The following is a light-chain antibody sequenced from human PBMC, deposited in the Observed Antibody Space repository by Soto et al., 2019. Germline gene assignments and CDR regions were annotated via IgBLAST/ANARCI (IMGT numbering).Light chain of an antibody. CDR1: QSLINY. CDR3: PQRSHWPPLT. Sequence: EIVLTQSPATLSLSPGESATLSCRASQSLINYLAWYQQKPGQAPRLLISDSSNRSTGIPARFSGSGSGRDFTLTISSLEPEDSAIYFCPQRSHWPPLTFGGGNRVEIK. CDR2: DSS. V-gene: IGKV3-11*02. J-gene: IGKJ4*01.